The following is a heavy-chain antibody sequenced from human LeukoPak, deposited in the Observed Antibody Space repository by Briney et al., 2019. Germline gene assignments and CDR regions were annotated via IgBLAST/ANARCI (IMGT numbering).Heavy chain of an antibody. J-gene: IGHJ3*02. CDR2: IYSGGST. Sequence: GGSLRLSCAASGFIVSSYYMTWVRQAPGKGLEWVSVIYSGGSTYYADSVKGRVAISRDNSKNTVFLQMNSVRAEDTAVYYCARDLGTMVRGVGGDAFDIWGQGTMVTVSS. CDR3: ARDLGTMVRGVGGDAFDI. V-gene: IGHV3-66*01. CDR1: GFIVSSYY. D-gene: IGHD3-10*01.